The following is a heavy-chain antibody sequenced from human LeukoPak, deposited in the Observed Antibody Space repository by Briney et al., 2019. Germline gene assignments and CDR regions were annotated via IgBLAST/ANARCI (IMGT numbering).Heavy chain of an antibody. D-gene: IGHD3/OR15-3a*01. CDR3: TIHPDLDSPRRKYHFDF. Sequence: PSETLSLTCAVYGGSFSGYYWSWIRQPPGKGLEWIGEINHSGSTNYNPSLKSRVTISIDTSKNQFSLKLTSVTAADTAVYYCTIHPDLDSPRRKYHFDFWGQGTLVTVSS. CDR1: GGSFSGYY. J-gene: IGHJ4*02. CDR2: INHSGST. V-gene: IGHV4-34*01.